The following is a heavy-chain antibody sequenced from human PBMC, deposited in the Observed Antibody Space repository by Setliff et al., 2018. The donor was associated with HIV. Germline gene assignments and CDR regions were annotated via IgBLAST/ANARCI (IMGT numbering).Heavy chain of an antibody. D-gene: IGHD3-22*01. CDR2: IIPIFGTA. Sequence: ASVKVSCKASGYTFTNYGISWVRQAPGQGLEWMGGIIPIFGTANYAQKFQGRVTITTDESTSTVYMELSSLRSEDTAVYYCARAAYGYDSSGYFFDYWGQGTLVTVSS. V-gene: IGHV1-69*05. CDR3: ARAAYGYDSSGYFFDY. CDR1: GYTFTNYG. J-gene: IGHJ4*02.